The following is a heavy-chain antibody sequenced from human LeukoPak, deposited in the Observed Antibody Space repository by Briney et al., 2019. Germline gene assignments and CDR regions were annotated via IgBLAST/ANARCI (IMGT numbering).Heavy chain of an antibody. CDR2: IYYSGST. V-gene: IGHV4-39*07. J-gene: IGHJ5*02. CDR3: ARDSSSEVNWFDP. CDR1: GGSISSSSYY. D-gene: IGHD6-19*01. Sequence: SETLSLTCTVSGGSISSSSYYWGWIRQPPGKGLEWIGSIYYSGSTYYNPSLKSRVTISVDTSKNQFSLKLSSVTAADTAVYYCARDSSSEVNWFDPWGQGTLVTVSS.